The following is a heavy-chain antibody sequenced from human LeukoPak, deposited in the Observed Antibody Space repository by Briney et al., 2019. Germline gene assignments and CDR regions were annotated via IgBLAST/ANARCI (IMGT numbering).Heavy chain of an antibody. J-gene: IGHJ4*02. CDR1: GFTFSSYW. V-gene: IGHV3-7*01. D-gene: IGHD4-17*01. CDR2: IKQDGSEK. Sequence: PGGSLRLSCAASGFTFSSYWMSWVRQAPGKGLEWVANIKQDGSEKYYVDSVKGRFTISRDNAKNSLYLQMNSLRAEDTAVYYCARDVGYGDPRVFDYWGQGTLVTVSS. CDR3: ARDVGYGDPRVFDY.